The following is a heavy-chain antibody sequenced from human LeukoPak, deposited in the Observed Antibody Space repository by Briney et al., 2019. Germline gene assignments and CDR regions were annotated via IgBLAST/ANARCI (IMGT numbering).Heavy chain of an antibody. Sequence: GASVKVSCKASGYTFTSYGISWLRQTPGQGLEWMGWISAYNGNTNYAQKLQGRVTVTTDTSTSTAYMELRSLRSDDTAVYYCARDYRDSGFDYWGQGTLVTVSS. CDR2: ISAYNGNT. J-gene: IGHJ4*02. CDR1: GYTFTSYG. D-gene: IGHD6-25*01. V-gene: IGHV1-18*01. CDR3: ARDYRDSGFDY.